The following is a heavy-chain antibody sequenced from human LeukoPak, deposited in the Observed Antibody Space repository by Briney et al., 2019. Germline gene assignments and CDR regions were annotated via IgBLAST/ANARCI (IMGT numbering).Heavy chain of an antibody. CDR3: ARGTEIMVRGVIIPYYYYGMDV. CDR1: GXXFTSYD. CDR2: MNPXXXXT. J-gene: IGHJ6*02. Sequence: PEASVKVSCKASGXXFTSYDINWVRQATXXXXXXXXXMNPXXXXTGYAQKFQGRVTMTRNTSISTAYMELSSLRSEDAAVYYCARGTEIMVRGVIIPYYYYGMDVWGQGTTVTVSS. V-gene: IGHV1-8*01. D-gene: IGHD3-10*01.